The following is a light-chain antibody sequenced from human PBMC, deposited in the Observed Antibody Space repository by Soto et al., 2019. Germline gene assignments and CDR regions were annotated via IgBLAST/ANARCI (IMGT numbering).Light chain of an antibody. CDR3: QQRSNWPPIT. Sequence: IQMTQSPSTLSASVGDRVSITCRASQSISGWLAWYQQKPGKAPKLLIYDASTLQSGVPSRFSGSGSGTDFTLTISSLEPEDFAVYYCQQRSNWPPITFGQGTRLEI. V-gene: IGKV1-5*01. CDR1: QSISGW. CDR2: DAS. J-gene: IGKJ5*01.